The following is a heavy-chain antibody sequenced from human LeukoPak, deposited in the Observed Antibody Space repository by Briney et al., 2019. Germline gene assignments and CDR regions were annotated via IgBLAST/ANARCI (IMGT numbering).Heavy chain of an antibody. Sequence: PSETLSLTCTVSGGSISGYYWSWIRQPPGNGLEWIGYIYYSGSTNYNPSLKSRVTISVDKSKTQFSLKLSSVTAADTAVYYCARDKWEPRYAFDIWAQGTMVTVSS. CDR1: GGSISGYY. CDR3: ARDKWEPRYAFDI. CDR2: IYYSGST. V-gene: IGHV4-59*12. J-gene: IGHJ3*02. D-gene: IGHD1-26*01.